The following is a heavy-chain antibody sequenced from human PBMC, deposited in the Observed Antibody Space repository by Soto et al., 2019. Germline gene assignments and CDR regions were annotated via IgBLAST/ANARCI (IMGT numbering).Heavy chain of an antibody. CDR2: ISAYNGNT. D-gene: IGHD3-22*01. J-gene: IGHJ3*02. V-gene: IGHV1-18*04. CDR1: GYTFTSYG. Sequence: ASVKVSCKASGYTFTSYGISWVRQAPGQGLEWMGWISAYNGNTNYAQKLQGRVTMTTDTSTSTAYMELRSLRSDDTAVYYCARTVVSSGYSDAFDIWGQGTMVTVSS. CDR3: ARTVVSSGYSDAFDI.